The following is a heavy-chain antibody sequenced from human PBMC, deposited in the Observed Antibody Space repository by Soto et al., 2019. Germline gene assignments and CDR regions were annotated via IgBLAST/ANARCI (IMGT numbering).Heavy chain of an antibody. CDR2: IIPVLGTT. V-gene: IGHV1-69*08. CDR1: GDTFSSYT. D-gene: IGHD2-21*02. CDR3: ARRRYCGYDCYHKHYYGMDV. J-gene: IGHJ6*02. Sequence: QVQLVQSGAEVKKPGSSVKVSCRASGDTFSSYTVNWVRQAPGRGLEWLGRIIPVLGTTDYAQKFKGRVKSIPDKSTNIVYMELSSLRSEDRAVYYCARRRYCGYDCYHKHYYGMDVWGQGTTVTVAS.